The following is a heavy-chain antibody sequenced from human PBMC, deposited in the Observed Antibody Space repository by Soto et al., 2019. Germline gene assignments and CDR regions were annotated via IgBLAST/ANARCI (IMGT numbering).Heavy chain of an antibody. CDR1: GYTFTSYY. CDR3: ARSTLWDYDILTGYGMDV. J-gene: IGHJ6*02. D-gene: IGHD3-9*01. Sequence: ASVKVSCKASGYTFTSYYMHWVRQAPGQGLEWMGIINPSGGSTSYAQKFQGRVTMTRDTSTSTVYMELSSLRSEDTAVYYCARSTLWDYDILTGYGMDVWGQGTTVTVSS. CDR2: INPSGGST. V-gene: IGHV1-46*01.